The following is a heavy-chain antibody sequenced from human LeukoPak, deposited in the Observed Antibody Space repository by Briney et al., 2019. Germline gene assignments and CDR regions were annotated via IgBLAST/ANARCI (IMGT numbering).Heavy chain of an antibody. CDR3: AREPPGGGFDY. J-gene: IGHJ4*02. V-gene: IGHV3-66*01. D-gene: IGHD3-16*01. Sequence: GGSLRLSCTASGFTLSSDYMSWVRQAPGKGREWVSVVYSGGNTYYADSVKGRFTISRDNSKNTLYLQMNSLRAEDTAVYYCAREPPGGGFDYWGQGTLVTVSS. CDR1: GFTLSSDY. CDR2: VYSGGNT.